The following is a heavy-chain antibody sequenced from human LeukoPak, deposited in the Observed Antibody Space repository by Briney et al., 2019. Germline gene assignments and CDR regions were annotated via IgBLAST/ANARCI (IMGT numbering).Heavy chain of an antibody. CDR1: GFTFGNYP. CDR3: AKMTGSNYYGSGSPIFDY. V-gene: IGHV3-23*01. CDR2: VSANGIST. Sequence: GGSLGLSCAASGFTFGNYPMSWVRQAPGKGLEWVSVVSANGISTLYADSVKGRFTISRDNAKNSLYLQMNSLRAEDTALYYCAKMTGSNYYGSGSPIFDYWGQGTLVTVSS. D-gene: IGHD3-10*01. J-gene: IGHJ4*02.